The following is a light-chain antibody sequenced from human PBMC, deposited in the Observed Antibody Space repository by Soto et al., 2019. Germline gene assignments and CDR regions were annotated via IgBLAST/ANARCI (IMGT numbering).Light chain of an antibody. CDR3: CSYAGSSTLGV. CDR1: SGDVGSYNL. Sequence: QSVLTQPASVSGSPGQSITISCTGTSGDVGSYNLVSWYQHHPGKAPKLMIYGVTKRPSGISNRFSGSKSGNTASLTISGLQAEDEADYYCCSYAGSSTLGVFGGGTKVTVL. CDR2: GVT. V-gene: IGLV2-23*02. J-gene: IGLJ3*02.